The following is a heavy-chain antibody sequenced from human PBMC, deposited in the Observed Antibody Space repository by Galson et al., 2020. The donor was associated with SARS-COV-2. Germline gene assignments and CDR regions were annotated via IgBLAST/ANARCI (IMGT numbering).Heavy chain of an antibody. CDR3: ARETGYSSSWYFGAAFDI. J-gene: IGHJ3*02. D-gene: IGHD6-13*01. V-gene: IGHV1-46*01. Sequence: ASVKVSCKASGYTFTSYYMHWVRQAPGQGLEWMGIINPSGGGPNYAQKFQGRVTMTRDTSTSTVYMELSSLRSEDTAVYYCARETGYSSSWYFGAAFDIWGQGTMVTVSS. CDR2: INPSGGGP. CDR1: GYTFTSYY.